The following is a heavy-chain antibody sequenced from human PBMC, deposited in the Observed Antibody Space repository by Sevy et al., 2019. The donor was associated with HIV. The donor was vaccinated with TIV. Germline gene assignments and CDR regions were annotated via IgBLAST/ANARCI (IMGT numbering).Heavy chain of an antibody. D-gene: IGHD3-3*01. CDR1: GFTFNDYA. Sequence: GGSLRLSCAASGFTFNDYAMSWVRQPPGRGLEWVSTISGRGDTTNYADSVKGRFTISRDNSKNTLYLQMNSLRAEDSAVYYCAKDHYTAVTIFGVITPGYYGMDVWGQGTTVTVSS. V-gene: IGHV3-23*01. CDR3: AKDHYTAVTIFGVITPGYYGMDV. J-gene: IGHJ6*02. CDR2: ISGRGDTT.